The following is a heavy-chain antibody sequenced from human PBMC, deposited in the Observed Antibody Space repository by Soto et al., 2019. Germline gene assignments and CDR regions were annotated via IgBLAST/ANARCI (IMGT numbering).Heavy chain of an antibody. CDR3: ARLVGGSGSYYIPYYYYYMDV. D-gene: IGHD3-10*01. CDR1: GGSISSSSYY. V-gene: IGHV4-39*01. Sequence: QLQLQESGPGLVKPSETLSLTCTVSGGSISSSSYYWGWIRQPPGKGLEWIGSIYYSGSTYYNPSLKSRVTVSVDTYKTQFSLRLASVTAADTAVYYCARLVGGSGSYYIPYYYYYMDVWGKGTTVTVSS. CDR2: IYYSGST. J-gene: IGHJ6*03.